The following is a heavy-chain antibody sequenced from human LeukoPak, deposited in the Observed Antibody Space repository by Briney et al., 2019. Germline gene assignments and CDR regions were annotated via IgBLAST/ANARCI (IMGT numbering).Heavy chain of an antibody. CDR2: ISSNGGST. J-gene: IGHJ4*02. D-gene: IGHD6-13*01. V-gene: IGHV3-64*01. CDR1: GFTFSSYA. Sequence: GGSLRLSCAASGFTFSSYAMHWVRQAPGKGLEYVSAISSNGGSTYYANSVKGRFTISRDNSKNTLYLQMGSLRSEDTAVYYCARSSTLGNYFDYRGQGTLVTVSS. CDR3: ARSSTLGNYFDY.